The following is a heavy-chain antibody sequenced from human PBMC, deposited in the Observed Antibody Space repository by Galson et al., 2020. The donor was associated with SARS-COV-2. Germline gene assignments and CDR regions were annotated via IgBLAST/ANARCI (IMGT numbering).Heavy chain of an antibody. CDR3: ARAPRSYAAVDY. CDR1: GFTISSNY. J-gene: IGHJ4*02. D-gene: IGHD3-16*01. CDR2: IYSGGPT. Sequence: LTCAASGFTISSNYINWVPQAPGKGLEWVSDIYSGGPTYYADSVKGRFNVSRDNSKNTLYLQMNNLRAEDTAVYYCARAPRSYAAVDYWGQGTLVTVSA. V-gene: IGHV3-66*01.